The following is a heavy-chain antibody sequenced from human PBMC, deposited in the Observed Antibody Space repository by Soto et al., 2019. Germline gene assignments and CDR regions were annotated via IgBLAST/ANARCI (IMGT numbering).Heavy chain of an antibody. J-gene: IGHJ4*02. Sequence: GGSLRLSCVSSVITFGSRAMSCVRHSPGEWLEWVSTTTDTGGDTKYADSVRGRFTISRDNSKNTLYLQMSSLRAEDSAVYYCARGSKDSYPGSRIFEFWGRGTLVNVSS. CDR2: TTDTGGDT. V-gene: IGHV3-23*01. CDR3: ARGSKDSYPGSRIFEF. CDR1: VITFGSRA. D-gene: IGHD2-15*01.